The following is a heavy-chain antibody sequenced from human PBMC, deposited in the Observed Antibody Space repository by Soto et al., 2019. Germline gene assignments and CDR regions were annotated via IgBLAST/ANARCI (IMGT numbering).Heavy chain of an antibody. V-gene: IGHV3-7*05. CDR1: GFTFSNHW. D-gene: IGHD6-19*01. CDR3: ARDPGISSGWYYFDY. J-gene: IGHJ4*02. CDR2: VKQDGSEI. Sequence: EVHLVESGGGLVQSGGSLRLSCAASGFTFSNHWMTWVRQAPGKGLEWVASVKQDGSEIYYGDSVKGRFTISRDNAKNSLFLPLNSLTAEDTAMYYCARDPGISSGWYYFDYWGQGTLVTVSS.